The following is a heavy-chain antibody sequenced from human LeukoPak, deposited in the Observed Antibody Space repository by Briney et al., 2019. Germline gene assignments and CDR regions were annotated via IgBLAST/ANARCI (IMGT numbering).Heavy chain of an antibody. V-gene: IGHV1-18*01. CDR3: ARLEYCGGDCPPSYYFDY. Sequence: ASVKVSCKASGYTFTSYGISWVRQAPGQGLEWTGWISAYNGNTNYAQKLQGRVTMTTDTSTSTAYLQWSSLKASDTAMYYCARLEYCGGDCPPSYYFDYWGQGTLVTVSS. D-gene: IGHD2-21*02. J-gene: IGHJ4*02. CDR1: GYTFTSYG. CDR2: ISAYNGNT.